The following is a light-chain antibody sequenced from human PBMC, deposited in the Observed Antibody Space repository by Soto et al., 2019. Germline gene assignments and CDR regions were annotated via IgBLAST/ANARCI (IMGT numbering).Light chain of an antibody. Sequence: DNQMTQSPSSLSASVGDRVTITCRASQSISSYLNWYQQKPGKAPKLLIYAASSLQSGVPSRFSGSGSGTDFTLTISSLQPEDFATYYCQQSYSTITFGQGTRLEIK. CDR3: QQSYSTIT. CDR2: AAS. V-gene: IGKV1-39*01. J-gene: IGKJ5*01. CDR1: QSISSY.